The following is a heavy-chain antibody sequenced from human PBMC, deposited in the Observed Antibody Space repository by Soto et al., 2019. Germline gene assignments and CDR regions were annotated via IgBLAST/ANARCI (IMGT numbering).Heavy chain of an antibody. D-gene: IGHD2-21*02. CDR2: INTANGNT. V-gene: IGHV1-3*04. Sequence: GASVKVSCKASGYTFTSYDINWVRQATGQGFEWMGWINTANGNTKYSQRFQGRVTITRDTSATTAYMELSSPTSDDTATYYCARSAVLTVRSSGDFWGQGALVTVS. CDR3: ARSAVLTVRSSGDF. CDR1: GYTFTSYD. J-gene: IGHJ4*02.